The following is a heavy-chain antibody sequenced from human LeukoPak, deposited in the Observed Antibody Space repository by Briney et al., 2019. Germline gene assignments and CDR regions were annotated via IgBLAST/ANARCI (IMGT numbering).Heavy chain of an antibody. V-gene: IGHV3-53*01. CDR2: IYSGGST. Sequence: PGGSLRLSCAASGFTVSSNYMSWVRQAPGKGLEWVSVIYSGGSTYYADSVKGRFTISRDNSKNTLYLQMNSLRAEDAAVYYCARDTPQYYYGSGSYEYYYYMDVWGKGTTVTVSS. CDR1: GFTVSSNY. CDR3: ARDTPQYYYGSGSYEYYYYMDV. J-gene: IGHJ6*03. D-gene: IGHD3-10*01.